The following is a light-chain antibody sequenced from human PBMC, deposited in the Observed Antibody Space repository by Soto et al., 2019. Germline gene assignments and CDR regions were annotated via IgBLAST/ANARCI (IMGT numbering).Light chain of an antibody. CDR1: QRVSGGF. CDR3: QQRHMWPIT. J-gene: IGKJ5*01. CDR2: DTS. V-gene: IGKV3D-20*01. Sequence: DIVLTQSPATLSLSPGERATLYCGASQRVSGGFLAWYQQKPGLAPRLILYDTSFRATGIPDRFSGSGSGTDFTLTISSLEPEDSAVYYCQQRHMWPITFGQGTRLEIK.